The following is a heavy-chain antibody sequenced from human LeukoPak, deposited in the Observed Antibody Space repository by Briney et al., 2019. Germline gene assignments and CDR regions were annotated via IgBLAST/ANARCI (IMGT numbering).Heavy chain of an antibody. CDR1: GYTFTGYY. J-gene: IGHJ5*02. CDR2: INPNSGGT. D-gene: IGHD4-17*01. Sequence: GASVKVSCKASGYTFTGYYMHWVRQAPGQGLEWMGWINPNSGGTNYAQKFQSRVTMTRDTSISTAYMELSRLRSDDTAVYYCASQTTVTTHWFDPWGQGTLVTVSS. CDR3: ASQTTVTTHWFDP. V-gene: IGHV1-2*02.